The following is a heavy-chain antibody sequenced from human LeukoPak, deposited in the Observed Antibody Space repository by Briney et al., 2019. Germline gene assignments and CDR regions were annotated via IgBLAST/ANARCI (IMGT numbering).Heavy chain of an antibody. J-gene: IGHJ4*02. CDR1: GFTFSSYN. V-gene: IGHV3-21*01. CDR3: ARGLDCGGDCYTYYFDY. D-gene: IGHD2-21*02. Sequence: GGSLRLSCAASGFTFSSYNMNWVRQAPGQGLEWVSSITSGSSYIYYADSVKGRFTISRDNAKSSLYLQMNSLRAEDTAVYYCARGLDCGGDCYTYYFDYWGQGILVTVPS. CDR2: ITSGSSYI.